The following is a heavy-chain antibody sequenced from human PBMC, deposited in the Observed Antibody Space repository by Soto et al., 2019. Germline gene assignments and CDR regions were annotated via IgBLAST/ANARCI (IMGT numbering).Heavy chain of an antibody. Sequence: GESLKISCKGSGYSFTSYWIGWMRQMPGKGLEWMGIIYPGGSETRYSPSFQGQVTISVDKSISTAYLQWSSLKASDTAMYYCARGVWFGDLPTWFDPWGQGTLVTVSS. CDR3: ARGVWFGDLPTWFDP. D-gene: IGHD3-10*01. CDR1: GYSFTSYW. CDR2: IYPGGSET. V-gene: IGHV5-51*01. J-gene: IGHJ5*02.